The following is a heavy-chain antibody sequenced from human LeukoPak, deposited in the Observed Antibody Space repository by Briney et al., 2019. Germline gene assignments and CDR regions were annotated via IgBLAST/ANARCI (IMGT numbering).Heavy chain of an antibody. D-gene: IGHD3-22*01. Sequence: GGSLRLSCAASGFTFSTYGMHWVRQAPGKGLEWVAFIRYDGSNKYYADSVKGRFTISRDNSKNTLYLQMNSLRVEDTAVYYCAKSWNYYDSSGDDALDIWGQGTMVTVSS. CDR3: AKSWNYYDSSGDDALDI. CDR2: IRYDGSNK. V-gene: IGHV3-30*02. CDR1: GFTFSTYG. J-gene: IGHJ3*02.